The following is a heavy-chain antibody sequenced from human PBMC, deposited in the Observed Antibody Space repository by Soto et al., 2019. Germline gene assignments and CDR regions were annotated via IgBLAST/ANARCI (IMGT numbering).Heavy chain of an antibody. CDR2: ISGYNGNT. CDR3: ARVGKYYYGSGRPYYYGMDV. V-gene: IGHV1-18*04. D-gene: IGHD3-10*01. J-gene: IGHJ6*02. CDR1: GYTFTSYG. Sequence: QVQLVQSGAEVKKPGASVKVSCKASGYTFTSYGVSWVRQAPGQGLEWMGWISGYNGNTNYAQKLQGRVTMTTDTSTRTADMELRSLRSDDTAVYYCARVGKYYYGSGRPYYYGMDVWGQGITVTVSS.